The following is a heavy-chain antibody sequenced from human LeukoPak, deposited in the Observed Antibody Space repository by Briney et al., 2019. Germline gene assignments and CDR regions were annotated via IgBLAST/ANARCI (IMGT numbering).Heavy chain of an antibody. D-gene: IGHD6-19*01. CDR1: GFTFSYYW. V-gene: IGHV3-7*05. Sequence: GGSLRLSCAASGFTFSYYWVGWVRQAPGKGLEWVANIKQDGSEKYYVDSVRGRFTISRDNAKNSLYLQMNSLRAEDTAIYYCARGQGWLVDYWGQGTLVTVSS. CDR2: IKQDGSEK. J-gene: IGHJ4*02. CDR3: ARGQGWLVDY.